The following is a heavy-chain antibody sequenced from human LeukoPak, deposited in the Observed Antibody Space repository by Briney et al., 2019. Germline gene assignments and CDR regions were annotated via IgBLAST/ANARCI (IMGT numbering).Heavy chain of an antibody. Sequence: SETLSLTCAVYGGSFSGYYWSWIRQPPGKGLEWIGYIYYSGSTNYNPSLKSRVTISVDTSKNQFSLKLSSVTAADTAVYYCVPFSYYYDSSGYYGSGWGQGTLVTVSS. D-gene: IGHD3-22*01. J-gene: IGHJ4*02. CDR2: IYYSGST. CDR1: GGSFSGYY. CDR3: VPFSYYYDSSGYYGSG. V-gene: IGHV4-59*12.